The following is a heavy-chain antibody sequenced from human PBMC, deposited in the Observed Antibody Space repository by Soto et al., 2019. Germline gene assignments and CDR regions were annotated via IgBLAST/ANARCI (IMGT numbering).Heavy chain of an antibody. J-gene: IGHJ5*02. CDR2: ISDTGRTI. CDR3: AGFKEGKIVGLRWLDP. Sequence: GGSLRLSCVGSGVDFRGSYMNWIRQAPGKGLEWISYISDTGRTIHYADSAKGRFVISRDNSRDSLYLQMNDLRADDTAIYYCAGFKEGKIVGLRWLDPWGQGTRVTVSS. V-gene: IGHV3-11*01. CDR1: GVDFRGSY. D-gene: IGHD3-16*02.